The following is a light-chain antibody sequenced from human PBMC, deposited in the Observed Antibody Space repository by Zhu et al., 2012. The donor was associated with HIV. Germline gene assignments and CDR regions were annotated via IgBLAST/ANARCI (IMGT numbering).Light chain of an antibody. CDR1: QSVSIY. CDR3: QQYNNWPYT. CDR2: GAS. J-gene: IGKJ2*01. Sequence: EIVLTQSPATLSLSPGERATLSCRASQSVSIYLAWYQQKPGQAPRLLIYGASSRATGIPDRFSGSGSGTEFTLTISSLQSEDFAVYYCQQYNNWPYTFGQGTKLEIK. V-gene: IGKV3D-15*01.